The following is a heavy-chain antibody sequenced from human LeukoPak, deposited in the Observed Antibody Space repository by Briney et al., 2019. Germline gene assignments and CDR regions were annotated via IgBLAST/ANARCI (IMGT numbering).Heavy chain of an antibody. J-gene: IGHJ4*02. CDR2: IYPVDSDT. CDR1: GFRFTSSW. D-gene: IGHD2-15*01. V-gene: IGHV5-51*01. CDR3: ARRPATHSFDF. Sequence: ESLKISCKGSGFRFTSSWIGWVRQMPGKGLEWMGIIYPVDSDTRYSPSFQGQVTISADKSVRTAYLQWSSLKASDTAIYYCARRPATHSFDFWGQGTLVTVSS.